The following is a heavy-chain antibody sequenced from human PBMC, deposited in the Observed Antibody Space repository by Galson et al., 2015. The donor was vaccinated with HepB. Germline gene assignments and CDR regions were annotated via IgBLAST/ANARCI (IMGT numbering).Heavy chain of an antibody. CDR3: ARARGSRSGFFDY. D-gene: IGHD1-26*01. V-gene: IGHV3-21*01. J-gene: IGHJ4*02. Sequence: SLRLSCAASGFTFSSYSMNWVRQAPGKGLEWVSSISSSSSYIYYADSVKGRFTISRDNAKNSLYLQMNSLRAEDTAVYYCARARGSRSGFFDYWGQGTLVTVSS. CDR1: GFTFSSYS. CDR2: ISSSSSYI.